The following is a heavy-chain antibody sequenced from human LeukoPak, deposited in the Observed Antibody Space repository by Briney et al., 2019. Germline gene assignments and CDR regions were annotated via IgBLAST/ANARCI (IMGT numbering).Heavy chain of an antibody. D-gene: IGHD5-12*01. Sequence: SVKVSCKASGGTFSSYAISWVRQAPGQGLEWMGRIIPIFGTANYAQKFQGRVTITADESTSTAYMELSSLRSEDTAVYYCASGVATIPSPFDYWGQGTLVTVSS. CDR3: ASGVATIPSPFDY. CDR2: IIPIFGTA. CDR1: GGTFSSYA. J-gene: IGHJ4*02. V-gene: IGHV1-69*13.